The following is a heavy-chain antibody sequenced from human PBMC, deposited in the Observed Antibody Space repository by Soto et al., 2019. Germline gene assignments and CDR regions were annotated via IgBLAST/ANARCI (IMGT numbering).Heavy chain of an antibody. Sequence: GGSLRLSCAASGFSVSSNYMSWVRQAPGKGLEWVSVIYSGGSTDYADSVKGRFTISRDNSKNTLHVQMNSLRAEDTAVYYCARALDYYGTYAFDIWGQGTMVTVSS. CDR2: IYSGGST. J-gene: IGHJ3*02. CDR3: ARALDYYGTYAFDI. V-gene: IGHV3-53*01. D-gene: IGHD3-10*01. CDR1: GFSVSSNY.